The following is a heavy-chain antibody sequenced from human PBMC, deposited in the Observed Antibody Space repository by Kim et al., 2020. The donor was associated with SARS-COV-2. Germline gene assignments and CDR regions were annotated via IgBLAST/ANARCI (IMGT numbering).Heavy chain of an antibody. V-gene: IGHV6-1*01. J-gene: IGHJ4*02. D-gene: IGHD1-1*01. Sequence: VSVKSRITITPDTSKNQFSLQLNSVTPEDPAVYYCARDRLGYNWNDGLDYWGQGTLVTVSS. CDR3: ARDRLGYNWNDGLDY.